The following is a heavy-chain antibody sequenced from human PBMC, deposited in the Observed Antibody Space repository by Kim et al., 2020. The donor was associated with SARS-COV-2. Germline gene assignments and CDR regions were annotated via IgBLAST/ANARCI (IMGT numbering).Heavy chain of an antibody. CDR2: INHSGST. V-gene: IGHV4-34*01. CDR1: GGSFSGYY. CDR3: ARVAVTHRVGAFDI. D-gene: IGHD6-19*01. J-gene: IGHJ3*02. Sequence: SETLSLTCAVYGGSFSGYYWSWIRQPPGKGLEWIGEINHSGSTNYNPSLKSRVTISVDTSKNQFSLKLSSVTAADTAVYYCARVAVTHRVGAFDIWGQGTMVTVSS.